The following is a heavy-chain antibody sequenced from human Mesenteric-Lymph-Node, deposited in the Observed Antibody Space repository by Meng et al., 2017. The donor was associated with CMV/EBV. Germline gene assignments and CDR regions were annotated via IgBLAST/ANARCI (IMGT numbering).Heavy chain of an antibody. J-gene: IGHJ3*02. CDR2: ISSSSSTI. CDR1: GFTFSSYS. V-gene: IGHV3-48*01. Sequence: GESLKISCAASGFTFSSYSMNWVRQAPGKGLEWVSYISSSSSTIYYADSVKGRFTISRDNSKNTLYLQMNSLRAEDTAVYYCARDAGAFDIWGQGTMVTVSS. CDR3: ARDAGAFDI.